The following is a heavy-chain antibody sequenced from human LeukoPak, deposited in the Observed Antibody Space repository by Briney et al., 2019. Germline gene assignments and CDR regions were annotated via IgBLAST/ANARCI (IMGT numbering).Heavy chain of an antibody. Sequence: GSLRLSCAASGFTFSSYSMNWVRQAPGKGLEWVSSISSSSSYIYYADSVKGRFTISRDNAKNSLYLQMNSLRAEDTAVYYCARDKPGRRIVGATEFDYWGQGTLVTVSS. V-gene: IGHV3-21*01. J-gene: IGHJ4*02. CDR2: ISSSSSYI. D-gene: IGHD1-26*01. CDR1: GFTFSSYS. CDR3: ARDKPGRRIVGATEFDY.